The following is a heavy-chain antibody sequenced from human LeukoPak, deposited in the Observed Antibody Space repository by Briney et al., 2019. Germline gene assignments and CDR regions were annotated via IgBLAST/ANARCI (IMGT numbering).Heavy chain of an antibody. J-gene: IGHJ3*02. V-gene: IGHV1-69*06. Sequence: ASVKVSCKASGGTFSSYAISWVRQAPGQGLEWMGGIIPIFGTANYAQKFQGRVTITADKSTSTAYMELSSLRSGDTAVYYCARDKGGYYDEPRVAFDIWGQGTMVTVSS. D-gene: IGHD3-22*01. CDR1: GGTFSSYA. CDR3: ARDKGGYYDEPRVAFDI. CDR2: IIPIFGTA.